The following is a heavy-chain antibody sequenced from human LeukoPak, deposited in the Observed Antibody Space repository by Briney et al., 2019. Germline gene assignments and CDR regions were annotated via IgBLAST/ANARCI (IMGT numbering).Heavy chain of an antibody. D-gene: IGHD1-26*01. CDR2: IIPMFGTA. J-gene: IGHJ4*02. Sequence: SVKVSCKASGGTFSSYAIRGVRQAPGQGLEWMGGIIPMFGTANYAQKFQGRVTITTEESTSTAYMEPSSLGSEDTAMYYCARVFARGGEISGSYYYYWGQGTLVTVSS. CDR1: GGTFSSYA. CDR3: ARVFARGGEISGSYYYY. V-gene: IGHV1-69*05.